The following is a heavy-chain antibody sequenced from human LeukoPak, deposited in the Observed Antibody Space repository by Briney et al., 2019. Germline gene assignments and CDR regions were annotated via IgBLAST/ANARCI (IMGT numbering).Heavy chain of an antibody. CDR2: IYTSGST. Sequence: PSETLSLTCTVSGGSISSGSYYWSWIRQPAGKGLEWIGRIYTSGSTNYNPSLKSRVTISVDTSKNQFSLKLSSVTAADTAVYYCASSGYDRSVDWGQGTLVTVSS. D-gene: IGHD3-22*01. V-gene: IGHV4-61*02. CDR1: GGSISSGSYY. CDR3: ASSGYDRSVD. J-gene: IGHJ4*02.